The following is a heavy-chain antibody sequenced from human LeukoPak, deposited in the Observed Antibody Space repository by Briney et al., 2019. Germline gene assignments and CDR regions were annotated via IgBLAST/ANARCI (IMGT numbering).Heavy chain of an antibody. Sequence: GGSLRLSCVASGFTFNTYSMNWVRQAPGKGLEWVSYISSSSSTIYYADSVKGRFTISRDNSKNTLYLQMNSLRAEDTAVYYCAKGHFVSQVRSGMDVWGQGTTVTVSS. CDR2: ISSSSSTI. V-gene: IGHV3-48*01. CDR3: AKGHFVSQVRSGMDV. D-gene: IGHD3-16*02. CDR1: GFTFNTYS. J-gene: IGHJ6*02.